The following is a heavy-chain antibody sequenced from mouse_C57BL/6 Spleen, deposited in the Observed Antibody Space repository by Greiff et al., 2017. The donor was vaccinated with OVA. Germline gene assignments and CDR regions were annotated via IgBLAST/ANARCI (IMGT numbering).Heavy chain of an antibody. J-gene: IGHJ2*01. V-gene: IGHV1-20*01. CDR3: ARGVHDVGGDYFDD. CDR2: INPYNGDT. CDR1: GYSFTGYF. D-gene: IGHD2-12*01. Sequence: EVQLQQSGPELVKPGDSVKISCKASGYSFTGYFMNWVMQSHGKSLEWIGRINPYNGDTFYNQKFKGKATLTVDKSSSTAHMELRSLTSEDSAVYYCARGVHDVGGDYFDDWGQGTTLTVSS.